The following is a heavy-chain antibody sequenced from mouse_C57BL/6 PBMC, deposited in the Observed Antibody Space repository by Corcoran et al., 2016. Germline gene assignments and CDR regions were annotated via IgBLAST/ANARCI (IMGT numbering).Heavy chain of an antibody. CDR3: ARGGYGSSYGYFDV. D-gene: IGHD1-1*01. Sequence: VQLQQSGAELVKPGASVKMSCKASGYTFTDYYMNWVKQSHGKSLEWIGVINPYNGGTSYNQKFKGKATLTVDKSSSTAYMELNSLTSEDSAVYYCARGGYGSSYGYFDVWGTGTTVTVSS. V-gene: IGHV1-19*01. J-gene: IGHJ1*03. CDR2: INPYNGGT. CDR1: GYTFTDYY.